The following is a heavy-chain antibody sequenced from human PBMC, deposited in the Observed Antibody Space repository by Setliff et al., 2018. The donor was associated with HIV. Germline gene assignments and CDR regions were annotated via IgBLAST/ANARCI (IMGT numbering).Heavy chain of an antibody. J-gene: IGHJ4*02. D-gene: IGHD6-19*01. CDR2: IHPSTGNT. CDR1: GYTFTSYY. CDR3: ARDSSTGWFSADY. V-gene: IGHV1-46*01. Sequence: ASVKVSCKASGYTFTSYYMHWVRQAPGQGLEWMGLIHPSTGNTYYTQKFQGRVTWTRDTSTSTVYMELSSLRSEHTAVYYCARDSSTGWFSADYWGQGTLVTISS.